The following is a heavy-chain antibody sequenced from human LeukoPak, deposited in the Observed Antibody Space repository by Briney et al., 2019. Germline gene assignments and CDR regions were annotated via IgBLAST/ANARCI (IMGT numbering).Heavy chain of an antibody. CDR2: IYHSGST. CDR3: AGYYGGNYYYYYGMDV. V-gene: IGHV4-30-2*01. Sequence: SETLSLTCTVSGGSISSGGYYWSWIRQPPGKGLEWIGYIYHSGSTNYNPSLKSRVTISVDTSKNQFSLKLSSVTAADTAVYYCAGYYGGNYYYYYGMDVWGQGTTVTVSS. CDR1: GGSISSGGYY. D-gene: IGHD4-23*01. J-gene: IGHJ6*02.